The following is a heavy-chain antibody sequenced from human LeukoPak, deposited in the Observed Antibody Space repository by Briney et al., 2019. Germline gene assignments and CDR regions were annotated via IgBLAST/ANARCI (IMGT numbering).Heavy chain of an antibody. J-gene: IGHJ4*02. Sequence: ASVKVSCKASGYTFTGYYMHWVRQAPGQGLEWMGWINPNSGGTNYAQKFQGRVTMTRDTSTSTVYMELSSLRSEDTAVYYCARDPGYSSSSNYFDYWGQGTLVTVSS. V-gene: IGHV1-2*02. CDR3: ARDPGYSSSSNYFDY. CDR1: GYTFTGYY. CDR2: INPNSGGT. D-gene: IGHD6-6*01.